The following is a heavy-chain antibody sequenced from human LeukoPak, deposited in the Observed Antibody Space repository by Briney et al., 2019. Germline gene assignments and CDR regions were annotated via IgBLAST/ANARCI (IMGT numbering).Heavy chain of an antibody. J-gene: IGHJ4*02. Sequence: GGSLRLSCAASGFTFSSYSMNWVRQAPGKGLEWVSSISSSSSYIYYADLVKGRFPISRDNAKNSLYLQMNRRRAEDTAVYYCAREDYDFWSGYYSKVNFDYWGQGTLVTVSS. D-gene: IGHD3-3*01. V-gene: IGHV3-21*01. CDR3: AREDYDFWSGYYSKVNFDY. CDR1: GFTFSSYS. CDR2: ISSSSSYI.